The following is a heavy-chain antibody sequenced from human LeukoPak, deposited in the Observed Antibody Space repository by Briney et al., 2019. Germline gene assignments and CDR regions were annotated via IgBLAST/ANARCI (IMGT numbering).Heavy chain of an antibody. CDR1: GFTFDDYA. D-gene: IGHD3-22*01. CDR3: ARHYDSSGYSYYYYYYMDV. Sequence: GGSLRLSCAASGFTFDDYAMHWVRQAPGKGLEWVSSISSSSSYIYYADSVKGRFTISRDNAKNSLYLQMNSLRAEDTAVYYCARHYDSSGYSYYYYYYMDVWGKGTTVTISS. J-gene: IGHJ6*03. V-gene: IGHV3-21*01. CDR2: ISSSSSYI.